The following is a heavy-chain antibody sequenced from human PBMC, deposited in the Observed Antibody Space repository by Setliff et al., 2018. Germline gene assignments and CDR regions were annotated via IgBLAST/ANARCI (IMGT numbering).Heavy chain of an antibody. J-gene: IGHJ4*02. D-gene: IGHD3-3*01. CDR1: GGSISSSSYY. Sequence: SETLSLTCTVSGGSISSSSYYWGWIRQPPGKGLEWIGSIYYSGSTYYNPSLRSRVTISVDTSKNQFSLKLSSVTAADTAVYYCARRATYYNFWSGYYDYWGQGTLVTVSS. V-gene: IGHV4-39*07. CDR3: ARRATYYNFWSGYYDY. CDR2: IYYSGST.